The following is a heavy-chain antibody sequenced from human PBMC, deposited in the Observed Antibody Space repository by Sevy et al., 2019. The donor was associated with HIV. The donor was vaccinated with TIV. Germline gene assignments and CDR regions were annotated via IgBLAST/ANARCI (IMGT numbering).Heavy chain of an antibody. Sequence: GGSLRLSCAASGFTFSGYGMYWVRQAPGKGLEWVAVIWYDGTNKYYTDSVKGRFTISRDNSKNTLYLQMNSLRAEDTAVYYCAREHIAVAGIGYYFDYWGQGTLVTVSS. J-gene: IGHJ4*02. CDR3: AREHIAVAGIGYYFDY. V-gene: IGHV3-33*01. D-gene: IGHD6-19*01. CDR2: IWYDGTNK. CDR1: GFTFSGYG.